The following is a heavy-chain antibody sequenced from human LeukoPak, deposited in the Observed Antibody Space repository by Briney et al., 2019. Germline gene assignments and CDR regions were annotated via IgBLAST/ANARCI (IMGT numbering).Heavy chain of an antibody. CDR3: ARETYYYDSSGYYPTLYYFDY. D-gene: IGHD3-22*01. V-gene: IGHV4-34*01. Sequence: SETLSLTCAVYGGSFSGYYWSWIRQPPGKGLEWIGEINHSGSTNYNPSLKSRVTISVDTSKNQFSLKLSSVTAADTAVYYCARETYYYDSSGYYPTLYYFDYWGQGTLVTVSS. CDR2: INHSGST. J-gene: IGHJ4*02. CDR1: GGSFSGYY.